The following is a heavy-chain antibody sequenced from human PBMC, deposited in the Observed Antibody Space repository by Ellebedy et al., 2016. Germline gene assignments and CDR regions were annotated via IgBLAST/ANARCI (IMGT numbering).Heavy chain of an antibody. V-gene: IGHV2-5*02. Sequence: SGPTLVKPTQTLTLTCTFSGFSLTTNAVVVGWVRQPPGKAPEWLTFVYGDDDKRYSPFLRSRLTITRDASKNQVVLTMSNMDPVDTPTYYCVHRTTVTSVDHWGRGTLVTVSS. J-gene: IGHJ4*02. D-gene: IGHD4-17*01. CDR3: VHRTTVTSVDH. CDR2: VYGDDDK. CDR1: GFSLTTNAVV.